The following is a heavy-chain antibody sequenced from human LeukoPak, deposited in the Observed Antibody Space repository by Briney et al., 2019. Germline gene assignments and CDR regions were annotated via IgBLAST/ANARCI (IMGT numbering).Heavy chain of an antibody. Sequence: SETLSLTCTVSGGSISRSSFYWSWIRQPAGKGLEWIGRIYTSGNTNYNPSLQSRASISIDTSKNQFSLKLSSVTAADTAVYYCARHSSGWHFDSWGQGALVTVSS. J-gene: IGHJ4*02. V-gene: IGHV4-61*02. D-gene: IGHD6-19*01. CDR2: IYTSGNT. CDR1: GGSISRSSFY. CDR3: ARHSSGWHFDS.